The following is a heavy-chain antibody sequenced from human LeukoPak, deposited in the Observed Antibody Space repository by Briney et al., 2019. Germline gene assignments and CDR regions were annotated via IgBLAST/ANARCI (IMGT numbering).Heavy chain of an antibody. D-gene: IGHD6-13*01. Sequence: GGSLRLSCAASGFTFSSYAMHWARQAPGKGLEWVAVISHDGSNKYYADSVKGRFTISRDNSKNTLYLQMNSLRAEDTAVYYCARASIAAASYFDYWGQGTLVTVSS. CDR2: ISHDGSNK. CDR1: GFTFSSYA. V-gene: IGHV3-30-3*01. J-gene: IGHJ4*02. CDR3: ARASIAAASYFDY.